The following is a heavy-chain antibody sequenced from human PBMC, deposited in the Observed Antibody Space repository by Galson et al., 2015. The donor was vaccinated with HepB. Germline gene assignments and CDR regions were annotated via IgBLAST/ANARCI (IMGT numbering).Heavy chain of an antibody. CDR1: GGTFSRYT. J-gene: IGHJ4*02. CDR3: ARDQVEGGSYSLDY. V-gene: IGHV1-69*04. CDR2: IIPILGIA. D-gene: IGHD1-26*01. Sequence: SVKVSCKASGGTFSRYTISWVRQAPGQGLEWMGRIIPILGIANYAQKFQGRVTITADKSTSTAYMELSSLRSEDTAVYYCARDQVEGGSYSLDYWGQGTLVTVSS.